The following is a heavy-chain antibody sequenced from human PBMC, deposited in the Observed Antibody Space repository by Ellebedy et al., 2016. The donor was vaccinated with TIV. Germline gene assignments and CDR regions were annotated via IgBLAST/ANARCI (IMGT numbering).Heavy chain of an antibody. D-gene: IGHD2-15*01. CDR1: GFTFSNYW. CDR3: ARVYCSGATCPAAFDI. V-gene: IGHV3-74*01. J-gene: IGHJ3*02. Sequence: GESLKISCAASGFTFSNYWMHWVRQVPGEGLVRVSRIGSDGIGTSYADSVKGRFTISRDNAKNTLFLQMNSLRAEDTALYYCARVYCSGATCPAAFDIWGQGTMVTVSS. CDR2: IGSDGIGT.